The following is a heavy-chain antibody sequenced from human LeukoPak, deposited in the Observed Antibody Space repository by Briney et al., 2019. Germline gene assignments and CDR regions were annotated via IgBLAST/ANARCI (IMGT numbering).Heavy chain of an antibody. CDR3: ARGLAAATYYYYYMDV. CDR1: GYTFTSYG. D-gene: IGHD2-15*01. V-gene: IGHV1-18*01. CDR2: ISAYNGNT. J-gene: IGHJ6*03. Sequence: ASVKVSCKASGYTFTSYGISWVRQAPGQGLEWMGWISAYNGNTNYAQKPQGRVTMTTDTSTSTAYMELSSLRSEDTAVYYCARGLAAATYYYYYMDVWGKGTTVTVSS.